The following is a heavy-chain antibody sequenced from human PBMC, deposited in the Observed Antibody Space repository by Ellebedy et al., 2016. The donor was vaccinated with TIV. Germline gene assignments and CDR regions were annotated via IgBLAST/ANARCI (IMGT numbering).Heavy chain of an antibody. CDR2: INQSGST. CDR1: GGSFSGYF. V-gene: IGHV4-34*01. Sequence: MPSETLSLTCAVYGGSFSGYFWSWLRQPPGKALEWIGEINQSGSTTYNPSLKSRLTMSADTSKTQFSLKLSSVTAADTAVYYCARGLARDYWGQGTLVTVSS. J-gene: IGHJ4*02. CDR3: ARGLARDY.